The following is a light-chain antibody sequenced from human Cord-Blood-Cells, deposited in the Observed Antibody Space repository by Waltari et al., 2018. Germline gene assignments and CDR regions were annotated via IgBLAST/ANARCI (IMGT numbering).Light chain of an antibody. CDR3: CSYAGSSTWV. V-gene: IGLV2-23*01. Sequence: SALTRHDYLACSPGQSITIPCPATCSVVCSFTLLSWYKQHPGKAPKLMIYEGSKRPSGVSNRFSGSKSGNTASLTISGLQAEDEADYYCCSYAGSSTWVFGGGTKLTVL. CDR2: EGS. CDR1: CSVVCSFTL. J-gene: IGLJ3*02.